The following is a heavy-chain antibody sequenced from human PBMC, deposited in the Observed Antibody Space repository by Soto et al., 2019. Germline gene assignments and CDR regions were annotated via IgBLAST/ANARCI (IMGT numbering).Heavy chain of an antibody. J-gene: IGHJ5*02. CDR3: ARMETFGSLNWFDP. D-gene: IGHD3-16*01. V-gene: IGHV1-8*01. Sequence: SLKGSCKASGYSFTNNDVSWVRQATGQGLEWMGWMNPGSGDTGYAQKFQGRVTMTRDISIATAYMELSSLRSDDTAIYYCARMETFGSLNWFDPWGQGTLVTVSS. CDR1: GYSFTNND. CDR2: MNPGSGDT.